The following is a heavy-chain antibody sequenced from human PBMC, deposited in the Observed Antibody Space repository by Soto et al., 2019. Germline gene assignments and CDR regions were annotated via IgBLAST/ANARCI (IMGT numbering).Heavy chain of an antibody. CDR3: ARDKITGLFDY. D-gene: IGHD2-8*02. J-gene: IGHJ4*02. V-gene: IGHV4-34*01. Sequence: QVQLQQWGAGLLKPSETLSLTCAVYGGSFSGYDWTWILQPPGTGLEWIGEINHSGSSNYNPSLKSRVTISVDTSKNQFSLKLTSVTAADTAVYYCARDKITGLFDYWGQGTLVTVSS. CDR1: GGSFSGYD. CDR2: INHSGSS.